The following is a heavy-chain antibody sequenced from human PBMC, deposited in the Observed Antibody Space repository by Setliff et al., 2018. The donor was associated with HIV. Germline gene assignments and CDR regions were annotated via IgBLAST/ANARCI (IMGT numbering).Heavy chain of an antibody. CDR2: IIPMFGPA. CDR1: RDNFKTYV. CDR3: ARGRSGAGVED. J-gene: IGHJ4*02. V-gene: IGHV1-69*06. Sequence: SVKVSCKAPRDNFKTYVFSWVRQAPGQGLEWVGGIIPMFGPANYAQKFLGRVRISADTLTSTAHMELSSLRSEDTAVYFCARGRSGAGVEDWGQGTLVTVSS. D-gene: IGHD3-10*01.